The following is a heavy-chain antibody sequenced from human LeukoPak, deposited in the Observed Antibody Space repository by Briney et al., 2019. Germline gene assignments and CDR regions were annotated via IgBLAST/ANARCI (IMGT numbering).Heavy chain of an antibody. CDR1: GGSFSGYY. CDR2: ISHSGST. V-gene: IGHV4-34*01. D-gene: IGHD3-3*01. Sequence: SETLSLTCAVYGGSFSGYYWSWIRQPPGKGLEWIGEISHSGSTNYNPSLKSRVTISVDTSKNQFSLKLSSVTAADTAVYYCARRYYDFWSGYYHFDYWGQGTLVTVSS. J-gene: IGHJ4*02. CDR3: ARRYYDFWSGYYHFDY.